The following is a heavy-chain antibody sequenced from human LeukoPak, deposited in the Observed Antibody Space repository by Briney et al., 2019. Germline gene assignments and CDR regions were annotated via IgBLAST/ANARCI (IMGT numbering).Heavy chain of an antibody. CDR1: GFTFDDYA. CDR2: ISWDGGST. J-gene: IGHJ3*02. D-gene: IGHD5-18*01. Sequence: GGSLRLSCAASGFTFDDYAMHWVRQAPGKGLEWVSLISWDGGSTYYADSVKGRFTISRDNAKNSLYLQMNSLRAEDTAVYYSASLVVDTAMVNDDAFDIWGQGTMVTVSS. CDR3: ASLVVDTAMVNDDAFDI. V-gene: IGHV3-43D*03.